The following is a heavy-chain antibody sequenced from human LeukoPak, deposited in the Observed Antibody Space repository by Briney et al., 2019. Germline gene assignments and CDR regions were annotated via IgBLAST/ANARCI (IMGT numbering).Heavy chain of an antibody. V-gene: IGHV3-23*01. Sequence: PGGSLRLSCAASAFTFSSYAMSWARHAPGPGLAWVSAISGSGGSTYYADSVKGRFTISSDNSTNTLHLQMNSLRAEDTAVYYCAKAPYGSGGNDAFDIWGQGTMVTVSS. D-gene: IGHD3-10*01. CDR2: ISGSGGST. J-gene: IGHJ3*02. CDR1: AFTFSSYA. CDR3: AKAPYGSGGNDAFDI.